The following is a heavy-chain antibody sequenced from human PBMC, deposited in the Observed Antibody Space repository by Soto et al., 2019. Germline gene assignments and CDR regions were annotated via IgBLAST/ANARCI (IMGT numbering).Heavy chain of an antibody. V-gene: IGHV3-72*01. CDR1: GFTLSDHY. CDR3: SFGGGLLSSGWYKYYFEY. J-gene: IGHJ4*02. Sequence: GGCLRPSCAGSGFTLSDHYIDWVRQAPGKGLEWFGRSRDKPQVYSKAYAASVKGRFTTSRDESKNSAYLQMNSLKTEDTAVYYCSFGGGLLSSGWYKYYFEYWGQGAFVTVSS. CDR2: SRDKPQVYSK. D-gene: IGHD6-19*01.